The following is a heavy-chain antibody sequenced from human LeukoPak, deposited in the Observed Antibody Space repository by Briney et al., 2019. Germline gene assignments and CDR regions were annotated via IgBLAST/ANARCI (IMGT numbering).Heavy chain of an antibody. CDR1: RFTFSDYY. CDR3: GREWGGLDYYGSGSYLLWGY. J-gene: IGHJ4*02. V-gene: IGHV3-11*01. Sequence: GGSLRLSCAASRFTFSDYYMSWIRQAPGKGLEWVSYISSSGCTICYADSVKGRFTISRDNAKNSLYLQMNSLRAEDTAVYYWGREWGGLDYYGSGSYLLWGYWGQGTLVTVSS. D-gene: IGHD3-10*01. CDR2: ISSSGCTI.